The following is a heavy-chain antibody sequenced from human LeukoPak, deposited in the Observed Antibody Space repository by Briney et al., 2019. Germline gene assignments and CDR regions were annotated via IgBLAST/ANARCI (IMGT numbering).Heavy chain of an antibody. V-gene: IGHV3-23*01. CDR2: ISGSGGST. D-gene: IGHD6-19*01. CDR1: GFTFSSYA. Sequence: PGGSLRLSCAASGFTFSSYAVSWVRQAPGKGLEWVSAISGSGGSTYYADSVKGRFTISRDNSKNTLYLQMNSLRAEDTAVYYCANSRQWLATGNFGYWGQGTLVTVSS. CDR3: ANSRQWLATGNFGY. J-gene: IGHJ4*02.